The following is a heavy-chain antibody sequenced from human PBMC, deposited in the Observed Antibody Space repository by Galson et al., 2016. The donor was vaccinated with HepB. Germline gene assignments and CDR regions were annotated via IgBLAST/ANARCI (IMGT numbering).Heavy chain of an antibody. CDR2: IDHSGST. CDR3: ARGGSSRHYSPFHS. CDR1: GGSFSGYS. Sequence: SETLSLTCVVYGGSFSGYSWNWIRQSPGKGLEWIGEIDHSGSTDYNPSLKSRVTIPVDTSNNQFSLRLSSVTAADTALYYCARGGSSRHYSPFHSWGQGTRVTVAS. J-gene: IGHJ4*02. D-gene: IGHD3-22*01. V-gene: IGHV4-34*01.